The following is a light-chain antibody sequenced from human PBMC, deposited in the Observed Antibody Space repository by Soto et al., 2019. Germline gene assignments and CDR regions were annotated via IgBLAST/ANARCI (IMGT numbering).Light chain of an antibody. CDR2: AAS. CDR1: QGISTY. V-gene: IGKV1-27*01. Sequence: DIQMTQSPSSLYASVGDRVTITFRASQGISTYLAWYQQKPGKVPMLLIYAASTLHSGVPRRFSGSGSGTDFTLTISSLQPEDVATYYCQKYNSVPRMFGQRTKVEIK. CDR3: QKYNSVPRM. J-gene: IGKJ1*01.